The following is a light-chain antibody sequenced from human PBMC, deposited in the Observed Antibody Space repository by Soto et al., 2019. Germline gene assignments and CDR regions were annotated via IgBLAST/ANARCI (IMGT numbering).Light chain of an antibody. J-gene: IGLJ1*01. CDR3: CSYDGSSTSFV. Sequence: QSVLTQPRSVSGSPGQSVTISCSGTSSDVGGYNYVSWYQQRPGKVPKLLIYDVSKWQLGVPDRFSGSKSGSTASLTISGLQADDEADYYCCSYDGSSTSFVFGTGTKLTVL. CDR1: SSDVGGYNY. V-gene: IGLV2-11*01. CDR2: DVS.